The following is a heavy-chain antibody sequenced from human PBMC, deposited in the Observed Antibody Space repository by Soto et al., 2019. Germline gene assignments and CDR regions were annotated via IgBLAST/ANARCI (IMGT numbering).Heavy chain of an antibody. CDR1: GGSISSYY. V-gene: IGHV4-59*01. Sequence: QVQLQESGPGLVKPSETLSLTCTVSGGSISSYYWCWIRQPPGKGLEWIGYIYYSGSTNYNPYLKSRVTISVNTSKNQFSLKLSSVTAADTAVYYCARERAVAGPSFDYWGQGTLVTVSS. D-gene: IGHD6-19*01. CDR2: IYYSGST. J-gene: IGHJ4*02. CDR3: ARERAVAGPSFDY.